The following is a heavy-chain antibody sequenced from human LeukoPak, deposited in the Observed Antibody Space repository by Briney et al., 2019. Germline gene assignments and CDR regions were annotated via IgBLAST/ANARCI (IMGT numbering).Heavy chain of an antibody. CDR1: GYTFTSYG. D-gene: IGHD1-26*01. V-gene: IGHV1-18*01. Sequence: ASVKVSCKASGYTFTSYGISWVRQPPGQGLEWMGWISAYNGNTNYAQKLQGRVTMTTDTSTSTAYMELRSLRSDDTAVYYCARDLEWEQHNAFDIWGQGTMVTVSS. J-gene: IGHJ3*02. CDR2: ISAYNGNT. CDR3: ARDLEWEQHNAFDI.